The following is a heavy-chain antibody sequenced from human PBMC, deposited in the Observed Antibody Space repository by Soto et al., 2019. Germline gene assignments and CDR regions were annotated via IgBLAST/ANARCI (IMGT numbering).Heavy chain of an antibody. CDR3: AKDKVAAAGGGDY. D-gene: IGHD6-13*01. V-gene: IGHV3-23*01. CDR1: GFTFSSTS. J-gene: IGHJ4*02. CDR2: ISGVGATT. Sequence: LRLSCVASGFTFSSTSMSWVRQAPGKGLEWVSAISGVGATTVYADSVRGRFTISRDNSKNSLYLQMNSLRAEDTALYYCAKDKVAAAGGGDYWGQGTLVTVSS.